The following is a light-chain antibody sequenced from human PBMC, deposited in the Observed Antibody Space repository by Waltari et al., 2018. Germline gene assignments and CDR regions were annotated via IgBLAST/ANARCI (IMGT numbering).Light chain of an antibody. CDR1: TPNIGNNY. Sequence: QSVLTQAPSVSAAPGQTVTISCSGSTPNIGNNYVSWYQQFPGTAPRLLIYEDSGRPSGIPDRFSGSKSGQSATLGITGRQTGDEANYYCGTWDSSLSIGVLGGGTRVTVL. CDR3: GTWDSSLSIGV. V-gene: IGLV1-51*01. CDR2: EDS. J-gene: IGLJ3*02.